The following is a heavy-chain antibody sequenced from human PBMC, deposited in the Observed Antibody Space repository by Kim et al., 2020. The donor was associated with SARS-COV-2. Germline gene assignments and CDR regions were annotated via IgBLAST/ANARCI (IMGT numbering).Heavy chain of an antibody. CDR2: ISSSSSTI. CDR3: ARTRLNYDILTGYDFVDYYGMDV. CDR1: GFTFSSYS. D-gene: IGHD3-9*01. V-gene: IGHV3-48*02. Sequence: GGSLRLSCAASGFTFSSYSMNWVRQAPGKGLEWVSYISSSSSTIYYADSVKGRFTISRDNAKNSLYLQMNSLRDEDTAVYYCARTRLNYDILTGYDFVDYYGMDVWGQGTTVTVSS. J-gene: IGHJ6*02.